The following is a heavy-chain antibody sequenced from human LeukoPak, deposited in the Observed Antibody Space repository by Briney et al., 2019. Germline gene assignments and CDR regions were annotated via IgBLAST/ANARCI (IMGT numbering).Heavy chain of an antibody. CDR3: AREVAAAGIPLFDY. CDR1: GYIFSNYG. CDR2: ISAYNGNT. Sequence: GASVKVSCKASGYIFSNYGISWVRQAPGQGLEWMGWISAYNGNTNYAQKLQGRVTMTTDTSTSTAYMDLGSLRSDDTAVYYCAREVAAAGIPLFDYWGQGTLVTVSS. J-gene: IGHJ4*02. V-gene: IGHV1-18*01. D-gene: IGHD6-13*01.